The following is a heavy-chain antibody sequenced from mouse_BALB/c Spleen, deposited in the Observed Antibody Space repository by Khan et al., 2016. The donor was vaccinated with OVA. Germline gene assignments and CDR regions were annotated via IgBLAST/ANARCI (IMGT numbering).Heavy chain of an antibody. Sequence: EVQLQESGPGLVKPSQSLSLTCTVAGYSITSDFAWNWVRQFPGNKLEWMGYISFSGSTSYDPSLISRLSITRDPSKNQFFLQLSSVATVDTATYYLSRSVFYAYAYAMDYWGQGTSVTVSS. D-gene: IGHD2-2*01. CDR2: ISFSGST. CDR3: SRSVFYAYAYAMDY. CDR1: GYSITSDFA. V-gene: IGHV3-2*02. J-gene: IGHJ4*01.